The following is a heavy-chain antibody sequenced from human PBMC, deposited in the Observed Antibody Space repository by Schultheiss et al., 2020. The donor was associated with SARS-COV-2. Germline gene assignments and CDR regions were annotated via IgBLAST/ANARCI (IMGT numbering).Heavy chain of an antibody. Sequence: ASVKVSCKASGYTFTGYYMHWVRQAPGQGLEWMGWINPNSGGTNYAQKFQGRVTMTRDTSISTAYMELSRLRSDYTAVYYCARDPPGKDDLDYWGQGTLVTVSS. CDR2: INPNSGGT. CDR1: GYTFTGYY. V-gene: IGHV1-2*02. CDR3: ARDPPGKDDLDY. J-gene: IGHJ4*02. D-gene: IGHD1-1*01.